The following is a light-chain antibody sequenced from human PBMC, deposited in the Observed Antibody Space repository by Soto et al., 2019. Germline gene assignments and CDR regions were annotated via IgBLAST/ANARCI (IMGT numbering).Light chain of an antibody. V-gene: IGKV3-15*01. J-gene: IGKJ1*01. CDR1: QSVSNN. Sequence: EIVFTQSPDTLCVSPGARATLSCRASQSVSNNLAWYQQKPGQAPRLLMYGAYTRATGITARFSGSGSGTEFTLTISSLQSADFAVYFCQQYNNWARTVGPGTKVDIK. CDR2: GAY. CDR3: QQYNNWART.